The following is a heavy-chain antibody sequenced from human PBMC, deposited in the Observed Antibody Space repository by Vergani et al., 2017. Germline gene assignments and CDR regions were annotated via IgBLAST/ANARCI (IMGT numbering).Heavy chain of an antibody. CDR3: AMTRRYDFWGGWRGTGPYYYYYMDV. Sequence: QMQLMQSGPEVKKPGTSVKVSCKASGFTFTSSAMQWVRQARGQRLEWIGWIVVGSGNTNYAQTFQERVTITRDMSTSTAYMELSSLRSEDTAVYYCAMTRRYDFWGGWRGTGPYYYYYMDVWGKGP. CDR2: IVVGSGNT. V-gene: IGHV1-58*02. CDR1: GFTFTSSA. D-gene: IGHD3-3*01. J-gene: IGHJ6*03.